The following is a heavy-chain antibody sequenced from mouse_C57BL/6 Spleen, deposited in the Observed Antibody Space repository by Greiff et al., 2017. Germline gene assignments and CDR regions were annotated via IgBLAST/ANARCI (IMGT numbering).Heavy chain of an antibody. V-gene: IGHV14-4*01. CDR3: TTREYYDYFWCAY. D-gene: IGHD2-4*01. CDR2: IDPENGDT. CDR1: GFNIKDDY. Sequence: EVKVVESGAELVRPGASVKLSCTASGFNIKDDYMHWVKQRPEQGLEWIGWIDPENGDTEYASKFQGKATITADTSSNTAYLQLSSLTSEDTAVYYCTTREYYDYFWCAYWGQGALFTVSA. J-gene: IGHJ3*01.